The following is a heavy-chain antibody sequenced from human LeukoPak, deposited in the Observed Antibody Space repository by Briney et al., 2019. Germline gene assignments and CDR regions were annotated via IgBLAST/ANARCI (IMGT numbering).Heavy chain of an antibody. V-gene: IGHV4-39*07. CDR2: IYHSGST. Sequence: SSETLSLTCTVSGGSISSSSYYWGWIRQPPGKGLEWIGEIYHSGSTNYNPSLKSRVTISVDKSKNQFSLKLGSVTAADTAVYYCASSQGYYYDSSGYYYFYWGQGTLVTVSS. CDR1: GGSISSSSYY. CDR3: ASSQGYYYDSSGYYYFY. J-gene: IGHJ4*02. D-gene: IGHD3-22*01.